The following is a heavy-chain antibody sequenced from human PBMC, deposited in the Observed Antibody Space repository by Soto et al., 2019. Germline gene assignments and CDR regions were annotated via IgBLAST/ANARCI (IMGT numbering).Heavy chain of an antibody. CDR2: FNSSSSYT. J-gene: IGHJ2*01. CDR1: GFTFSDYY. V-gene: IGHV3-11*05. D-gene: IGHD6-13*01. CDR3: ARIITAAGGRRYFDL. Sequence: QVQLVESGGGLVKPGGSLRLSCAASGFTFSDYYMSWIRQAPGKGLEWVSYFNSSSSYTNYADSVKGRFTISRDNAKNSLYLQMNSLRAEDTAVYYCARIITAAGGRRYFDLWGRGTLVTVSS.